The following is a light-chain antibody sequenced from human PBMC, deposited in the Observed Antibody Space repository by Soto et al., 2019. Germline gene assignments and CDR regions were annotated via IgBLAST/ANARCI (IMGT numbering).Light chain of an antibody. V-gene: IGKV4-1*01. J-gene: IGKJ1*01. CDR3: QQYYTTPPT. CDR2: WAS. Sequence: DIVLTQSPDSVAVSLGERATINCKSSQSVLFSINQKNYLAWYHQKPGQRPKLLIYWASIRESGVPTRFSGSGSGTNFTLTISSRQAEDAAVYYCQQYYTTPPTFGLGTKVEVK. CDR1: QSVLFSINQKNY.